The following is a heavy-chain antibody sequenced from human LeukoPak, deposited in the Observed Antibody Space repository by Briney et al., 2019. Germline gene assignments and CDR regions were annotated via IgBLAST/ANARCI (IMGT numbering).Heavy chain of an antibody. V-gene: IGHV3-48*01. CDR1: RFTFSSYS. Sequence: GGSLRLSCAASRFTFSSYSMNWVRQAPGKGLEWVSYISSSSSTIYYADSVKGRFTISRDNAKNSLYLQMNSLRAEDTAVYYCARNLPAADYWGQGTLVTVSS. CDR3: ARNLPAADY. D-gene: IGHD2-2*01. J-gene: IGHJ4*02. CDR2: ISSSSSTI.